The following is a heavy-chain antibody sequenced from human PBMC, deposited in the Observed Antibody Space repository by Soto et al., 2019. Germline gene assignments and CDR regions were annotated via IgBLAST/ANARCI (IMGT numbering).Heavy chain of an antibody. Sequence: VKVSCKASEYTFTSYTMHWVRQAPGQRLEWMGWINGGNGNTKYSQKFQGRVTITRDTSASTAYMELSSLRSDDTAVYYCARELQGLYYFDYWGQGTLVTVSS. V-gene: IGHV1-3*01. D-gene: IGHD4-4*01. CDR3: ARELQGLYYFDY. CDR1: EYTFTSYT. J-gene: IGHJ4*02. CDR2: INGGNGNT.